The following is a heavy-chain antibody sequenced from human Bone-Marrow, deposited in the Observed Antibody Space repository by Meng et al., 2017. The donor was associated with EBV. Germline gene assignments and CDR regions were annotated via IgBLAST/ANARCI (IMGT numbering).Heavy chain of an antibody. CDR2: FLPTLGAP. J-gene: IGHJ4*02. V-gene: IGHV1-69*01. CDR1: GGPFRIYA. CDR3: ASESGRGYTPDY. Sequence: QWQWVQSAGEVKRPRCWVKVSCKTSGGPFRIYAVSWVRQAPGQGREWRGGFLPTLGAPNYAQKFHGRVTITADESTSTHYMDLSSLRSGDTAVYYCASESGRGYTPDYWGQGTLVTVSS. D-gene: IGHD3-10*01.